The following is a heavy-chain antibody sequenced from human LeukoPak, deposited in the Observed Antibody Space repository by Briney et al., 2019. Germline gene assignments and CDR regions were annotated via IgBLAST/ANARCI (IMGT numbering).Heavy chain of an antibody. Sequence: KPSETLSLTCTVSGGSISSSSYYWGWIRQPPGKGLEWIGEINHSGSTNYNPSLKSRVTISVDKSKNQFSLKQSSVTAADTAVYYCARGRPMAARLLYYYYYYMDVWGKGTTVTVSS. V-gene: IGHV4-39*07. CDR3: ARGRPMAARLLYYYYYYMDV. CDR1: GGSISSSSYY. CDR2: INHSGST. D-gene: IGHD6-6*01. J-gene: IGHJ6*03.